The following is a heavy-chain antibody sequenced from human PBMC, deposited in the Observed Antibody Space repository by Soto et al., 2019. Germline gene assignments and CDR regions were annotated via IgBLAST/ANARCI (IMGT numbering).Heavy chain of an antibody. V-gene: IGHV3-48*01. CDR3: ARLPYYSDQ. Sequence: EVQLVESGGGLVQPGGSLRLSCAASGFTFSSNSMNWVRQAPGKGLEWVSYISSSSSNIYYADSVKGRFTISRDNAKNSLYLQINSLRAEDTAVYYCARLPYYSDQWGQGTLVTVSS. CDR1: GFTFSSNS. J-gene: IGHJ5*02. CDR2: ISSSSSNI. D-gene: IGHD3-22*01.